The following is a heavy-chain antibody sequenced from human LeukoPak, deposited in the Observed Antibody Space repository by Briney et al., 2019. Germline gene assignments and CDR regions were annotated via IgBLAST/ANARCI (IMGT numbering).Heavy chain of an antibody. V-gene: IGHV3-21*01. J-gene: IGHJ4*02. CDR3: ARDPICSGGSCYLSYFYFDY. Sequence: GGSLRLSCAASGFTFSSYSMNWVRQAPGTGLEWVSSITSSGSYIYYADSVKGRFTISRDNAKNSLFLQMNSLRAEDTAVYYCARDPICSGGSCYLSYFYFDYWGQGALVTVSS. D-gene: IGHD2-15*01. CDR1: GFTFSSYS. CDR2: ITSSGSYI.